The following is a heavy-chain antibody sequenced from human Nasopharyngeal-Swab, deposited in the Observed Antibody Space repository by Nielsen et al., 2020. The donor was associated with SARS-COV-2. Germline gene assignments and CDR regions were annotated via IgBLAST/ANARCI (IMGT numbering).Heavy chain of an antibody. Sequence: SETLSLTCAVSGSSISSGYYWGWIRQPPGKGLEWIGSIYHSGRTYYNPSLKSRVTISVDTSKNQFSLKLSSVTAADTAVYYCARRYGDFWSGHYFDYWGQGTLVTVSS. CDR2: IYHSGRT. CDR3: ARRYGDFWSGHYFDY. J-gene: IGHJ4*02. D-gene: IGHD3-3*01. CDR1: GSSISSGYY. V-gene: IGHV4-38-2*01.